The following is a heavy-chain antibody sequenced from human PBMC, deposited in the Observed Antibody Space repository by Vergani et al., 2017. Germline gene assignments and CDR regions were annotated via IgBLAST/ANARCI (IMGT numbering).Heavy chain of an antibody. J-gene: IGHJ2*01. Sequence: QVQLVQSGAEVKKPGASVKVSCKASGYTFTSYYMHWVRQAPGQGLEWMGIINPSGGSTSYAQKFQGRVTMTRDTSTSTVYMELSSLRSEDTAVYYCARDCPGGGGDCSAGWYFDLWGCGTLVTVSS. CDR1: GYTFTSYY. CDR2: INPSGGST. CDR3: ARDCPGGGGDCSAGWYFDL. V-gene: IGHV1-46*01. D-gene: IGHD2-21*02.